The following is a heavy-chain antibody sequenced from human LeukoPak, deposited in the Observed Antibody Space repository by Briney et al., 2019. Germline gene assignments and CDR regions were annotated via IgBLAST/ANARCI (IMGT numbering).Heavy chain of an antibody. V-gene: IGHV4-30-2*01. CDR2: IYHSGST. Sequence: SQTLSLTYAVSGGSISSGGYSWSWIRQPPGKGLEWIGYIYHSGSTYYNPSLKSRVTISVDRSKNQFSLKLSSVTAADTAVYYCARLTPIGYYGSGRYGWFDPWGQGTLVTVSS. CDR3: ARLTPIGYYGSGRYGWFDP. CDR1: GGSISSGGYS. J-gene: IGHJ5*02. D-gene: IGHD3-10*01.